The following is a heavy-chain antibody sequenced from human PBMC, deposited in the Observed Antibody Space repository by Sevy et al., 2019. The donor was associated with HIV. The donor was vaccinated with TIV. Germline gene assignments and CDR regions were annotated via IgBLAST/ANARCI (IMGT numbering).Heavy chain of an antibody. CDR1: GFNFDDYS. V-gene: IGHV3-20*04. J-gene: IGHJ4*02. Sequence: GGSLRLSCAASGFNFDDYSMSWVRQSPGKGLEWVSGINWNGDGTGYADSVKGRFTISRDNAKNSLYLQLNSLRADDTAFYYCARVRAGPFDSWGQGALVTVS. CDR3: ARVRAGPFDS. CDR2: INWNGDGT.